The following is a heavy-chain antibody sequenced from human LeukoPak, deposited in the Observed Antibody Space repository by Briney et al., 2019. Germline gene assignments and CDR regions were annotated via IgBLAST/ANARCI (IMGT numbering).Heavy chain of an antibody. J-gene: IGHJ4*02. D-gene: IGHD1-26*01. Sequence: ASVKVSCKTSGYSFTGYYMHWVRQAPGQGLEWMGWINPNSGGTNYAQKFQGRVTMARDASISTAYMELSRLRSDDTAVYYCASVDNEWGSALYYSDYWGQGTLVTVSS. CDR3: ASVDNEWGSALYYSDY. V-gene: IGHV1-2*02. CDR2: INPNSGGT. CDR1: GYSFTGYY.